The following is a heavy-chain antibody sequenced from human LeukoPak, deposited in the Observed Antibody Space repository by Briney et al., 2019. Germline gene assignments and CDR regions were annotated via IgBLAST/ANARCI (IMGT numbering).Heavy chain of an antibody. J-gene: IGHJ4*02. CDR2: IYYSGST. CDR3: ARGRMITFGGVIVSPPIY. Sequence: SETLSLTCTVSGGSISSYYWSWIRQPPGKGLEWIGYIYYSGSTNYNPSLKRRVTISVDTSKNQFSLKLGSVTAADTAVYYCARGRMITFGGVIVSPPIYWGQGTLVTVSS. CDR1: GGSISSYY. V-gene: IGHV4-59*01. D-gene: IGHD3-16*02.